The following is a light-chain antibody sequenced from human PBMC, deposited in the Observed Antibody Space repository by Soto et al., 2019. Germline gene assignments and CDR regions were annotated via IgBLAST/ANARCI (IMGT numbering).Light chain of an antibody. CDR3: SPYTRRSTLVV. Sequence: QSALTQPASVSGSPGQSITISCTGTSSDVGGYNSVSWYQQHPGKAPKLMMYDVSNLPSGVSNRFSGSKSGNTASLTISGLQAEDDADYYFSPYTRRSTLVVFGGEAKLTVL. V-gene: IGLV2-14*01. CDR1: SSDVGGYNS. CDR2: DVS. J-gene: IGLJ2*01.